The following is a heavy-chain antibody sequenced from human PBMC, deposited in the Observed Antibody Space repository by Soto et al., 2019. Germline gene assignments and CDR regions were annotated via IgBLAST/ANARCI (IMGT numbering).Heavy chain of an antibody. D-gene: IGHD3-3*01. Sequence: ASLKVSCKASGGTFSSYTISWVRQAPGQGLEWMGRIIPILGIANYAQKFQGRVTITADKSTSTAYMELSSLRSEDTAVYYCAVGTYYDFWSGYPVRIFDYWGQGTLVTVSS. CDR2: IIPILGIA. CDR1: GGTFSSYT. CDR3: AVGTYYDFWSGYPVRIFDY. J-gene: IGHJ4*02. V-gene: IGHV1-69*02.